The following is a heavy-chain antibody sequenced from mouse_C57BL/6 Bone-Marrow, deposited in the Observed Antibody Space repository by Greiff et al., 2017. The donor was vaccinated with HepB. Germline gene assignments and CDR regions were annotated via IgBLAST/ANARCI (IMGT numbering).Heavy chain of an antibody. J-gene: IGHJ1*03. V-gene: IGHV1-64*01. CDR1: GYTFTSYW. CDR3: ARRSITTVVARWYFDV. Sequence: VQLQQPGAELVKPGASVKLSCKASGYTFTSYWMHWVKQRPGQGLEWIGMIHPNSGSTNYNEKFKSKATLTVDKSSCTAYMQLSSLTSEDSAVYYCARRSITTVVARWYFDVWGTGTTVTVSS. D-gene: IGHD1-1*01. CDR2: IHPNSGST.